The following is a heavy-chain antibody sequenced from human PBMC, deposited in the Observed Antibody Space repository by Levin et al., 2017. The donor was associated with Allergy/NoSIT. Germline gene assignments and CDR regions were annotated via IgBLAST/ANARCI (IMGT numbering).Heavy chain of an antibody. J-gene: IGHJ4*02. V-gene: IGHV3-30-3*01. CDR3: ARDWRPDWDTAMVLLDY. CDR2: ISYDGSNK. CDR1: GFTFSSYA. Sequence: GESLKISCAASGFTFSSYAMHWVRQAPGKGLEWVAVISYDGSNKYYADSVKGRFTISRDNSKNTLYLQMNSLRAEDTAVYYCARDWRPDWDTAMVLLDYWGQGTLVTVSS. D-gene: IGHD5-18*01.